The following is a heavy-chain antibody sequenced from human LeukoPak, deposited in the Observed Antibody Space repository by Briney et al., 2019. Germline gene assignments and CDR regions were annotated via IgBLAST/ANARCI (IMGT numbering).Heavy chain of an antibody. CDR2: INPNSGGT. Sequence: APVKVSSKASGYTFTGYYMHWVRQAPGQGLEWMGWINPNSGGTNYAQKFQGRVTMTRDTSISTAYMELSRLRSDDTAVYYCAREYYDILSGYHDHWGESTLGTVSS. CDR3: AREYYDILSGYHDH. V-gene: IGHV1-2*02. CDR1: GYTFTGYY. D-gene: IGHD3-9*01. J-gene: IGHJ1*01.